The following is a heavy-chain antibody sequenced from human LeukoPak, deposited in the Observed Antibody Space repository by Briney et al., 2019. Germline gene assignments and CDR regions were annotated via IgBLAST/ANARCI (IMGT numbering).Heavy chain of an antibody. CDR2: INPSGGST. CDR1: GYTFTGYY. CDR3: AREGPYGDSSRSRFDY. Sequence: ASVKVSCKASGYTFTGYYIHWVRQAPGHGLEWTGIINPSGGSTSYAQKFQGRVTITRDTSTSTVYMRLSRRRSEATPVYYWAREGPYGDSSRSRFDYWGQGTLVTASS. V-gene: IGHV1-46*01. D-gene: IGHD6-6*01. J-gene: IGHJ4*02.